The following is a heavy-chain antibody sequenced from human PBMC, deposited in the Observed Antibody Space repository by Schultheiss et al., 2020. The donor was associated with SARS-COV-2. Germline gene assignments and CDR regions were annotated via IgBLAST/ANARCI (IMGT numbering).Heavy chain of an antibody. J-gene: IGHJ4*02. Sequence: SETLSLTCTVSGYSISSGYYWSWIRQPAGKGLEWIGRIYTSGSTNYNPSLKSRVTMSVDTSKNQFSLKLSSVTAADTAVYYCARSALFGPLDYWGQGTLVTVSS. CDR1: GYSISSGYY. D-gene: IGHD3/OR15-3a*01. CDR2: IYTSGST. V-gene: IGHV4-4*07. CDR3: ARSALFGPLDY.